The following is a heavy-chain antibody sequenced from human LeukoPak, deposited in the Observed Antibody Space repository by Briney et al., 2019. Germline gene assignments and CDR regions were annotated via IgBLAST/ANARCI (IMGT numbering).Heavy chain of an antibody. CDR3: AMTMVRGHTESYFDY. D-gene: IGHD3-10*01. CDR2: ISGSGGST. Sequence: GGSLRLSCAASGFTFSSYAMSWVRQAPGKGLEWVSAISGSGGSTYYADSVKGRFTISRDNSKNTLYLQMNSLRAEDTAVYYCAMTMVRGHTESYFDYWGQGTLVTVSS. CDR1: GFTFSSYA. J-gene: IGHJ4*02. V-gene: IGHV3-23*01.